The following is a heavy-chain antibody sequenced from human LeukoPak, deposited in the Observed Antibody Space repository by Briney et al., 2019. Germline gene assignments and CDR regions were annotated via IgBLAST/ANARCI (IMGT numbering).Heavy chain of an antibody. V-gene: IGHV4-59*01. D-gene: IGHD6-19*01. CDR1: GGSISSYY. CDR2: IYYSGST. J-gene: IGHJ4*02. Sequence: SETLSLTCTVSGGSISSYYWSWIRQPPGKGLEWTGYIYYSGSTNYNPSLKSRVTISVDTSKNQFPLKLSSVTAADTAVYYCARDPHSSGWSNFDYWGQGTLVTVSS. CDR3: ARDPHSSGWSNFDY.